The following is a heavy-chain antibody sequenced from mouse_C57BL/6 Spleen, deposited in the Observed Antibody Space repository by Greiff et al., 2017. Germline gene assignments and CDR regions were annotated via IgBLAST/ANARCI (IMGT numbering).Heavy chain of an antibody. D-gene: IGHD2-5*01. V-gene: IGHV1-63*01. CDR1: GYTFTNYW. CDR3: AREYSNTYFYY. J-gene: IGHJ2*01. CDR2: IYPGGGYT. Sequence: VQLQQSGAELVRPGTSVKMSCKASGYTFTNYWIGWAKQRPGHGLEWIGDIYPGGGYTNYNETFKGKATLTADKSSSTAYMQFSSLTSADSAIYYCAREYSNTYFYYWCQGTTLTVSS.